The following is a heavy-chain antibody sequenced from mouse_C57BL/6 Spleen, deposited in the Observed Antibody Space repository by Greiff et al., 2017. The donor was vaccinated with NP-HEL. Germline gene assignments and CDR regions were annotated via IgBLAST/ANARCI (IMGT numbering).Heavy chain of an antibody. CDR2: ILPGSGST. CDR3: ASSAGYVEFAY. V-gene: IGHV1-9*01. CDR1: GYTFTGYW. Sequence: QVQLQQSGAELMKPGASVKLSCKATGYTFTGYWIEWVQQRPGHGLEWIGEILPGSGSTNYNEKFKGKATFTADTASNTAYMQLSSLTPEDSDIYDCASSAGYVEFAYWGQGTLVTVSA. D-gene: IGHD3-2*02. J-gene: IGHJ3*01.